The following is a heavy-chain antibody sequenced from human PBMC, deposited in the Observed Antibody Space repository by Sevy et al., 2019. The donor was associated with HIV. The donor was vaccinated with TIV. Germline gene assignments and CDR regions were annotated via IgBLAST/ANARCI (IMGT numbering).Heavy chain of an antibody. Sequence: GGSLRLSCAASGFTFSTSAMHWVRQAPGKGLEWVAVISYDGSHKYYGNSVKGRFTLSRDNSKNTLYLQMNSLRAEDTAVYYCAGVPIQLGAFDIWGQGTMVTVSS. V-gene: IGHV3-30*04. CDR2: ISYDGSHK. D-gene: IGHD5-18*01. CDR3: AGVPIQLGAFDI. J-gene: IGHJ3*02. CDR1: GFTFSTSA.